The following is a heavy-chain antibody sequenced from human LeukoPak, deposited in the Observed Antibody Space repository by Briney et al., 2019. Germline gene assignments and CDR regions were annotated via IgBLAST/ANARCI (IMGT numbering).Heavy chain of an antibody. CDR2: IYYSGTS. J-gene: IGHJ5*02. CDR1: GDSIRDYS. D-gene: IGHD2-2*01. V-gene: IGHV4-59*01. Sequence: PSETLSLTCTVSGDSIRDYSWSWIRQPPGKGLEWIGYIYYSGTSNYNPSLKSRVTLSVDTSKNQFSLRLTSVTAADTAVYYCARDYCSSRSCFFHWFDPWGQGTLVTVSS. CDR3: ARDYCSSRSCFFHWFDP.